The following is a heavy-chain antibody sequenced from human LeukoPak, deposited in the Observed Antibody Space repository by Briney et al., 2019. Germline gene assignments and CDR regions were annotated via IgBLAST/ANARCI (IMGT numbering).Heavy chain of an antibody. CDR2: ISSNGGST. D-gene: IGHD2-15*01. CDR1: GFTFSTYA. V-gene: IGHV3-64D*06. CDR3: ASPDVGYCSGVSCYGPPFDY. Sequence: GGSLRHSCSASGFTFSTYAMHSVRQAPGKELEYVSVISSNGGSTYYADSVKGRFTISRNNSKNTLYLQMSSLRAEDTAVYYCASPDVGYCSGVSCYGPPFDYWGQGTLVTVSS. J-gene: IGHJ4*02.